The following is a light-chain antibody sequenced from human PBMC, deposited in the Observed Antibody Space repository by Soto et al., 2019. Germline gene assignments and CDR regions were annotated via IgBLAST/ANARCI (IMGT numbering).Light chain of an antibody. CDR1: QSVSGW. J-gene: IGKJ1*01. CDR3: QQYETFSGT. V-gene: IGKV1-5*01. Sequence: DIQMTQSPSTLSASVGDTVTVTCRSSQSVSGWLAWYQQKPCEAPKLLIYDASALPRGVPSRFSGSGSGTKFPITIASLQPDDCATYYCQQYETFSGTFGPGTKVDIK. CDR2: DAS.